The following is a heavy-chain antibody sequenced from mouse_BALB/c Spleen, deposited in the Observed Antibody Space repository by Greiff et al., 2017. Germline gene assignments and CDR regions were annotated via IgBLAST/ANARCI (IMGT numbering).Heavy chain of an antibody. CDR3: ATYYGNYEGGY. V-gene: IGHV3-2*02. CDR1: GYSITSDYA. CDR2: ISYSGST. D-gene: IGHD2-10*01. Sequence: VQLKESGPGLVKPSQSLSLTCTVTGYSITSDYAWNWIRQFPGNKLEWMGYISYSGSTSYNPSLKSRISITRDTSKNQFFLQLNSVTTEDTATYYCATYYGNYEGGYWGQGTTLTVSS. J-gene: IGHJ2*01.